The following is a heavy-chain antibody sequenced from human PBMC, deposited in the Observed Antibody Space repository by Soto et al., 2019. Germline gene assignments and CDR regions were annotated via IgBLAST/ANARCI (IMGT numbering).Heavy chain of an antibody. CDR2: IRSKGSSYAT. CDR3: VRDDFGLGIDY. CDR1: GFSFSASA. D-gene: IGHD1-1*01. J-gene: IGHJ4*02. V-gene: IGHV3-73*01. Sequence: PGGSLRLSCAASGFSFSASAIHWVRQASGKGLEWVGRIRSKGSSYATEYAASVKGRFTISRDDSKSTAYLQMNSLRAEDTAVYYCVRDDFGLGIDYWGLGTLVTVSS.